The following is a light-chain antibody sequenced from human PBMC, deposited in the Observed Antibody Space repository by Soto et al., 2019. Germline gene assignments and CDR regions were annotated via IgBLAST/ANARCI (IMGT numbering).Light chain of an antibody. Sequence: QSALTQPASVSGSPGQSITISCTGTSSDVGGYNYVSWYQQHPGKAPKLMIYEVSNRPSGVSNRFSGSKSGNTASPTISGLQAEDEADYYCSSYTSSSTDVVFGGGTKPTVL. CDR1: SSDVGGYNY. CDR2: EVS. J-gene: IGLJ2*01. V-gene: IGLV2-14*01. CDR3: SSYTSSSTDVV.